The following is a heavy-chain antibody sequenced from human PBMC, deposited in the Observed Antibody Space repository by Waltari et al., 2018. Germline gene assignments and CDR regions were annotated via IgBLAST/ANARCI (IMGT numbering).Heavy chain of an antibody. CDR1: GGSISSYY. CDR2: IYYSGST. D-gene: IGHD3-22*01. Sequence: QVQLQESGPGLVKPSETLSLTCTVSGGSISSYYWSWIRQPPGKGLEWIGYIYYSGSTNYNPSLKSRVTISVDTSKNQFSLKLSSVTAADTAVYYCASSNAMIVVAWGQGTLVTVSS. V-gene: IGHV4-59*01. J-gene: IGHJ4*02. CDR3: ASSNAMIVVA.